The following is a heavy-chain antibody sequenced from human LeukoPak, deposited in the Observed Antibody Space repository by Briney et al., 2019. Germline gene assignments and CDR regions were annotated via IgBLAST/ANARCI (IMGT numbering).Heavy chain of an antibody. J-gene: IGHJ3*01. Sequence: PGGSLGLSCVASGFTFSEFAMSWVRQAPGAGPAWVSAIGGGGDDTYYADSVKGRFTVSRDNSGNTLYLQMSALRAEDTAVYYCEKDYFNRNGVFDAFDLWGHGTTVTVS. V-gene: IGHV3-23*01. CDR3: EKDYFNRNGVFDAFDL. D-gene: IGHD2/OR15-2a*01. CDR1: GFTFSEFA. CDR2: IGGGGDDT.